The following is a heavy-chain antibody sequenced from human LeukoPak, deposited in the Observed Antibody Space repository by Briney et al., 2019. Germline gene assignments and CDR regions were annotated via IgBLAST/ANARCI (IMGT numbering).Heavy chain of an antibody. CDR1: GGSFSGYY. D-gene: IGHD6-19*01. J-gene: IGHJ4*02. CDR3: ARHASVDGNWPRPLDY. Sequence: SETLSLTCAVYGGSFSGYYLSWIRQPPGKGLEWIGNIYYSGSTYYKPSLKTRVTISVDTSKNQFSLKLTSVTAADTAVYYCARHASVDGNWPRPLDYWGQGSLVTVSS. CDR2: IYYSGST. V-gene: IGHV4-34*01.